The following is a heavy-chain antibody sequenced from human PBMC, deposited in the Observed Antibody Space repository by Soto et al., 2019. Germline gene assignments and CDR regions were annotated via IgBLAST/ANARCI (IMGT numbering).Heavy chain of an antibody. CDR3: ARGWPKGKLFDY. V-gene: IGHV3-11*06. Sequence: QVQLVESGGGLVKPGGSLRLSCAASGFTFSDYYMSWIRQAPGKGLEWVSYISSSSSYTNYADSVKGRFTISRDNAKNSLYLQMNSLRAEDTAVYYCARGWPKGKLFDYWGQGTLVTVSS. CDR1: GFTFSDYY. CDR2: ISSSSSYT. J-gene: IGHJ4*02.